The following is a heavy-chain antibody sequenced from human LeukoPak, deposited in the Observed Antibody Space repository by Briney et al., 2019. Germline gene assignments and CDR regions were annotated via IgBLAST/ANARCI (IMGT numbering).Heavy chain of an antibody. CDR3: ATDTAAYAAFDI. J-gene: IGHJ3*02. CDR2: ISAYNGNT. D-gene: IGHD5-18*01. Sequence: ISAYNGNTNYAQKLQGRVTMTTDTSTSTAYMELRSLRSDDTAVYYCATDTAAYAAFDIWGQQGTMVTVSS. V-gene: IGHV1-18*01.